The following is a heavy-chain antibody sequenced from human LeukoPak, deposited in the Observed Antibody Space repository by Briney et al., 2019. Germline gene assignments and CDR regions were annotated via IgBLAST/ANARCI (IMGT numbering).Heavy chain of an antibody. CDR2: IYYSGST. Sequence: SETLSLTCTVSGGSISSSSYYWGWIRQPPGKGLEWIGSIYYSGSTYYNPSLKSRVTISVDTSKNQFSLKLSSVTAADTAVYYCARHPRTGYSRHNYYYMDVWGKGTTLTVSS. CDR3: ARHPRTGYSRHNYYYMDV. CDR1: GGSISSSSYY. V-gene: IGHV4-39*01. D-gene: IGHD6-13*01. J-gene: IGHJ6*03.